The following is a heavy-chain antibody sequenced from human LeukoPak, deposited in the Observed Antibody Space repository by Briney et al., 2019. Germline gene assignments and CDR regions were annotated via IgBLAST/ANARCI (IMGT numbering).Heavy chain of an antibody. CDR1: GYSISSGYY. CDR3: ARAYRGPYSNYADY. CDR2: INHSGST. Sequence: SETLSLTCTVSGYSISSGYYWSWIRQPPGKGLEWIGEINHSGSTYYNPSLKSRVTISVDTSKNQFSLKLSSVTVADTAVYYCARAYRGPYSNYADYWGQGTLVTVSS. D-gene: IGHD4-11*01. J-gene: IGHJ4*02. V-gene: IGHV4-38-2*02.